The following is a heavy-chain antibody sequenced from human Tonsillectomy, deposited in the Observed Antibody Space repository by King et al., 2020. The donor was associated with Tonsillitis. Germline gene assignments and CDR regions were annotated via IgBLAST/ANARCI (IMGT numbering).Heavy chain of an antibody. CDR2: IRTAGDT. Sequence: VQLVESGGGLVQPGGSLRLSCAASGFTFSNYDMHWVRQATGKGLEWVSVIRTAGDTYYPDSVKGRFTIPRENAKNSFYLQMSSLRAGDTAVYYCARGVVPSANNNYYFYMDVWGKGTTVTVSS. V-gene: IGHV3-13*01. CDR3: ARGVVPSANNNYYFYMDV. CDR1: GFTFSNYD. J-gene: IGHJ6*03. D-gene: IGHD2-2*01.